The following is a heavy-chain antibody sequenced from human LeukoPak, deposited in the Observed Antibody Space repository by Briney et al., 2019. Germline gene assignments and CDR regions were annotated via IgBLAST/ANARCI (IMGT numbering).Heavy chain of an antibody. D-gene: IGHD1-26*01. V-gene: IGHV3-30-3*01. Sequence: PGGSLRLSCAASGFTFSSYAMHRVRQAPGKGLEWVAVISYDGSNKYYADSVKGRFTISRDNSKNTLYLQMNSLRAEDTAVYYCARVPLSYGEHGPFDYWGQGTLVTVSS. J-gene: IGHJ4*02. CDR1: GFTFSSYA. CDR3: ARVPLSYGEHGPFDY. CDR2: ISYDGSNK.